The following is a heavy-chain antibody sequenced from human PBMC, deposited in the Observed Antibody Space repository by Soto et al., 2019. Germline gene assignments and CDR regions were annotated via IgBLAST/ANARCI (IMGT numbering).Heavy chain of an antibody. CDR2: INHSGST. Sequence: SVTLPLTCGVDGGSFRGYYWSWIRQHPGKGLEWIGEINHSGSTNYNPSLKSRVTISVDTSKNQFSLKLSSVTAADTAVYYCARGSTPDYDSGGYTEFDYWGQGTLGTVYS. CDR1: GGSFRGYY. V-gene: IGHV4-34*01. CDR3: ARGSTPDYDSGGYTEFDY. J-gene: IGHJ4*02. D-gene: IGHD3-10*01.